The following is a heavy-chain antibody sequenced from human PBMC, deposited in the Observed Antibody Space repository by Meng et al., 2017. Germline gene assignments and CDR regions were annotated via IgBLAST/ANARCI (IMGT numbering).Heavy chain of an antibody. J-gene: IGHJ5*02. CDR1: GGSISSGGYY. Sequence: VQRQESGPGLVKPSQTLSLTCTVSGGSISSGGYYWSWIRQHPGKGLEWIGYIYYSGSTYYNPSLKSLVTISVDTSKNQFSLKLSSVTAADTAVYYCARGLRCSGGSCYSSNWFDPWGQGTLVTVSS. CDR2: IYYSGST. D-gene: IGHD2-15*01. V-gene: IGHV4-31*01. CDR3: ARGLRCSGGSCYSSNWFDP.